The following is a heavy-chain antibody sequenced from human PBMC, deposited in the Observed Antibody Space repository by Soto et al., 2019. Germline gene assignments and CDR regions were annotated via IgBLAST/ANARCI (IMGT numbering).Heavy chain of an antibody. CDR2: IKQDGSEK. CDR1: GFTFSSYW. Sequence: PGGSLRLSCAASGFTFSSYWMSWVRQAPGKGLEWVANIKQDGSEKYYVDSVKGRFTISRDNAKNSLYLQMNSLRAEDTAVYYCARDRYSYYVFWSGSLPYYYFGMDVWGQGTTVTVSS. CDR3: ARDRYSYYVFWSGSLPYYYFGMDV. D-gene: IGHD3-3*01. J-gene: IGHJ6*02. V-gene: IGHV3-7*01.